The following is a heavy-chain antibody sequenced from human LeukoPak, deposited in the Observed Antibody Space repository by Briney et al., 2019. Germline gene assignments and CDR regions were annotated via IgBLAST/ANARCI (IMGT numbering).Heavy chain of an antibody. CDR3: VKPNYYDSSGHY. CDR1: GFSFITYG. J-gene: IGHJ4*02. D-gene: IGHD3-22*01. CDR2: ITATVATT. Sequence: GGSLRLSCAASGFSFITYGMSWVRQAPGKGLEWVSDITATVATTYYADSVRGRFTIPRDNSKNTLYLEMNNLRADDTAVYYCVKPNYYDSSGHYWGQGTLVTVSS. V-gene: IGHV3-23*01.